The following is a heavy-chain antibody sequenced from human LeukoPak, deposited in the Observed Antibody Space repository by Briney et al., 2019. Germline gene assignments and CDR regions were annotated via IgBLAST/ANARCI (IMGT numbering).Heavy chain of an antibody. V-gene: IGHV1-18*04. Sequence: ASVKVSCKASGYTFTSYYMHWVRQATGQGLEWMGWMNPNNGNTNYAQKLQGRVTMTTDTSTSTAYMELRSLRSDDTAVYYCARDRPLGYCSGGSCYWGYFQHWGQGTLVTVSS. D-gene: IGHD2-15*01. CDR1: GYTFTSYY. CDR3: ARDRPLGYCSGGSCYWGYFQH. CDR2: MNPNNGNT. J-gene: IGHJ1*01.